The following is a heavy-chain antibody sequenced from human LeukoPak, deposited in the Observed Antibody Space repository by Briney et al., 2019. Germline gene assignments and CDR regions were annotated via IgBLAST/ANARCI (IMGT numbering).Heavy chain of an antibody. CDR1: GFTFSSYA. J-gene: IGHJ4*02. Sequence: QPGGSLRLSCAASGFTFSSYAMNWVCQAPGKGLELVSTISGSGGSTYYADSVKGRFTISRDNSKNTLYLQMNSLRAEDAAVYYCARDGGSAYYWYFDYWGQGTLVTVSS. V-gene: IGHV3-23*01. CDR3: ARDGGSAYYWYFDY. CDR2: ISGSGGST. D-gene: IGHD3-3*01.